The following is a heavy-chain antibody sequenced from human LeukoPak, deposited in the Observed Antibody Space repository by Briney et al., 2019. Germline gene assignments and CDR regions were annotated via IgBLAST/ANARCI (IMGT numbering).Heavy chain of an antibody. J-gene: IGHJ3*02. Sequence: KPSGTLSLTCTVSGGSISSYYWSWLRQPPGKGLEWIGYIYYSGSTNYNPSLKSRVTISVDTSKNQFSLKLSSVTAADTAVYYCARAFDIWGQGTMVTVSS. CDR2: IYYSGST. CDR1: GGSISSYY. CDR3: ARAFDI. V-gene: IGHV4-59*01.